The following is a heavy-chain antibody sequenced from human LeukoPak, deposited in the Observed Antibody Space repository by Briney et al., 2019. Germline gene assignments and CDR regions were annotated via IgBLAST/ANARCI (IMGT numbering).Heavy chain of an antibody. CDR2: INHSGST. J-gene: IGHJ3*02. V-gene: IGHV4-34*01. CDR1: GGSFSGYY. D-gene: IGHD2-15*01. Sequence: SETLSLTCAVSGGSFSGYYWRWIRQPPRGGVEWIGEINHSGSTNYNPSPKSRVTISVDTTKNQFSLKLSSVTAADTAVYYCARERDIVVVVAADYDAFDIWGQGTMVTVSS. CDR3: ARERDIVVVVAADYDAFDI.